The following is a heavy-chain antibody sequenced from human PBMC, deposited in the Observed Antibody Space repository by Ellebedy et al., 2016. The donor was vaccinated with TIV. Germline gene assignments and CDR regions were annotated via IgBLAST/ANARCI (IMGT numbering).Heavy chain of an antibody. CDR3: ARARNYYDSSGYYQKSFGMDV. CDR1: GYTFTSYA. CDR2: INAGNGNT. Sequence: ASVKVSCKASGYTFTSYAMHWVRQAPGQRLEWMGWINAGNGNTKYSQKFQGRVTITRDTSASTAYMELSSLRSEDTAVYYCARARNYYDSSGYYQKSFGMDVWGQGTTVTVSS. V-gene: IGHV1-3*01. J-gene: IGHJ6*02. D-gene: IGHD3-22*01.